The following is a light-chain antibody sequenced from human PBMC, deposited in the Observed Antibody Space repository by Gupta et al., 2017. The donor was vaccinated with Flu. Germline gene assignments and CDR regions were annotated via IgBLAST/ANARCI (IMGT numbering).Light chain of an antibody. V-gene: IGLV3-25*02. CDR2: KDT. J-gene: IGLJ2*01. CDR1: ALPKQY. Sequence: SYELTQPPSMSVSPGRTPRITGPGDALPKQYAYWYQQKPGQAPVLLIYKDTERPSGIPERVSGSSSGTTVTLTISGVQAEDEADYYCQSTDITGTYRVFGGGTKLTVL. CDR3: QSTDITGTYRV.